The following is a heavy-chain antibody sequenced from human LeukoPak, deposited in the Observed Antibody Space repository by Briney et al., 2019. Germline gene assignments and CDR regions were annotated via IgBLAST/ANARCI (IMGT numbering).Heavy chain of an antibody. CDR1: GFTVSSNY. V-gene: IGHV3-30-3*01. J-gene: IGHJ4*02. D-gene: IGHD3-10*01. CDR2: ISYDGSNK. CDR3: AKGAGVWWFGDLGDY. Sequence: GGSLRLSCAASGFTVSSNYMNWVRQAPGKGLEWVAVISYDGSNKYYADSVKGRFTISRDNSKYTLYLQMNSLKTEDAAVYYCAKGAGVWWFGDLGDYWGQGTLVTVSS.